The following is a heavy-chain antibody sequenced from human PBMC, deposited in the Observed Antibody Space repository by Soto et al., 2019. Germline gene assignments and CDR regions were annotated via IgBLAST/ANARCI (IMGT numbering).Heavy chain of an antibody. V-gene: IGHV3-23*01. CDR2: ISSGSGDST. D-gene: IGHD1-1*01. CDR1: GFIFTKYA. J-gene: IGHJ6*03. CDR3: AKSTTALPSEFYYHYYMDV. Sequence: EVQLLDSGGGLEQPGGSLRLSCAGSGFIFTKYAMSWVRQAPGKGLEWVSSISSGSGDSTYYAEFVKGRFTISRDNSKNTIYLQMNSLRAEDTAVYYCAKSTTALPSEFYYHYYMDVWGKGTTVTVSS.